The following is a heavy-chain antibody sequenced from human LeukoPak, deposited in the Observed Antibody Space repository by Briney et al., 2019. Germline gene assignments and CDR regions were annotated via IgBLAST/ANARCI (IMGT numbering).Heavy chain of an antibody. CDR1: GYTFTSTG. CDR2: ISAYNGNT. CDR3: ARGPGSGHYYDSSGAPDY. D-gene: IGHD3-22*01. V-gene: IGHV1-18*01. J-gene: IGHJ4*02. Sequence: ASLKVSCKASGYTFTSTGICWVRQAPGQGLEWMGWISAYNGNTNYAQKLQGRVTMTTDTSTSTAYMELRSLRSDDTAVYYCARGPGSGHYYDSSGAPDYWGQGTLVTVSS.